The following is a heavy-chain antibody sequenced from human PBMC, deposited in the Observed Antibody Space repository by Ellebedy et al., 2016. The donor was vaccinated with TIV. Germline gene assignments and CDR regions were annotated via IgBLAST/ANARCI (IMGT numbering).Heavy chain of an antibody. J-gene: IGHJ6*02. CDR3: VRAGGFCSGRCDSEDYYGLDV. D-gene: IGHD2-15*01. V-gene: IGHV4-34*01. CDR1: GGSFSGYY. CDR2: INHSGST. Sequence: SETLSLXXAVYGGSFSGYYWTWIRQPPGKGLEWIGEINHSGSTNYNPSLKSRVTISVDTSKNQFSLKLRSLTAADTAIYYCVRAGGFCSGRCDSEDYYGLDVWGQGTTVTVSS.